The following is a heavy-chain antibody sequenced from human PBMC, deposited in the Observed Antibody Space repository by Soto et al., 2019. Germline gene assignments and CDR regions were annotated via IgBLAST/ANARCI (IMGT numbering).Heavy chain of an antibody. Sequence: QVQLVESGGGLVKPGGSLRLSCAASGFTFSDYYMTWIRQAPGKGLEWVSFISTVSSATNYADSVKGRFTISRDNAKNLVYLQMESLRAEDTAVYYCARYSGSYLSADFYGMDVWGQGATVTVSS. J-gene: IGHJ6*02. V-gene: IGHV3-11*06. CDR3: ARYSGSYLSADFYGMDV. CDR2: ISTVSSAT. D-gene: IGHD1-26*01. CDR1: GFTFSDYY.